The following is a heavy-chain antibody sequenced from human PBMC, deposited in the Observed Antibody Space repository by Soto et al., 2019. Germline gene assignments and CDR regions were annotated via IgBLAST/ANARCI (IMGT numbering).Heavy chain of an antibody. CDR3: ARVEDYLGSSGYNH. Sequence: ASVKVSCKASGCSFTNYGITWVRQAPGQGLEWMGWISYNGNTNYAQNLQGRVTMTTDTSTNTAYMELRGLSSDDTAVYYCARVEDYLGSSGYNHWGQGTLVTVSS. D-gene: IGHD3-22*01. V-gene: IGHV1-18*04. CDR1: GCSFTNYG. CDR2: ISYNGNT. J-gene: IGHJ5*02.